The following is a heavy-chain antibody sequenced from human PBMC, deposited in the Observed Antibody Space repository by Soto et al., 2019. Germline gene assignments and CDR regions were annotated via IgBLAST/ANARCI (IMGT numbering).Heavy chain of an antibody. D-gene: IGHD2-21*02. CDR3: ARSIVEVTALDY. Sequence: QVQLVQSGAEEKKPGASVKVSCKASGYTFTSYAMHWVRQAPGQRLEWMGWINAGNGNTKYSQKFQGRVTITRVTSSSTAYMELSSLRSEDTAVYYCARSIVEVTALDYWGQGTLVTVSS. CDR1: GYTFTSYA. J-gene: IGHJ4*02. CDR2: INAGNGNT. V-gene: IGHV1-3*05.